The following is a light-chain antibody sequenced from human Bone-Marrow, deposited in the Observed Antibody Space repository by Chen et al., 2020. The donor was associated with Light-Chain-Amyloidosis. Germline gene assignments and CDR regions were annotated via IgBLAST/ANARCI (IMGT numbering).Light chain of an antibody. J-gene: IGLJ3*02. Sequence: SYVLPQPSSVSVAPGQTATIACGGNNIGSTSVHWYQQTPGQAPLLVVYDDSDRPPGIAARLSGANAGNTATLNSSRVEAGEEADYYCQVWDRGSDRPVFGGGTKLTVL. CDR1: NIGSTS. CDR3: QVWDRGSDRPV. CDR2: DDS. V-gene: IGLV3-21*02.